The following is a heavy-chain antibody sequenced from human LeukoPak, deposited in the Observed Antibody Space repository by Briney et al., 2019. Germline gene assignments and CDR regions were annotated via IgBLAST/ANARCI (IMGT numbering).Heavy chain of an antibody. CDR1: GYTFTSYG. V-gene: IGHV1-18*01. CDR2: ISAYNGNT. D-gene: IGHD1-14*01. Sequence: ASVKVSCKASGYTFTSYGLSWVRQAPGQGLEWMGWISAYNGNTNNAQKFQDRVTMTTDTSTSTAYMELRNLRSDDTAVYYCARKGEPKSSNLYYYYGMDVWGQGTTVTVSS. J-gene: IGHJ6*02. CDR3: ARKGEPKSSNLYYYYGMDV.